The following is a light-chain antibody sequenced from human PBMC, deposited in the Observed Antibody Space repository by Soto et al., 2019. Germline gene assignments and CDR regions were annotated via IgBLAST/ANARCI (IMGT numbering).Light chain of an antibody. CDR1: NSDVGGYDY. CDR2: DVR. Sequence: QSVLTQPRSVSGSPGQSVTISCTGTNSDVGGYDYVSWFQHSPGKAPKLIIHDVRERPSGVPDRFSGSRSGNTASLTISGLQPEDEADYYCCSYAGTYTFAVFGGGTQLTVL. CDR3: CSYAGTYTFAV. V-gene: IGLV2-11*01. J-gene: IGLJ2*01.